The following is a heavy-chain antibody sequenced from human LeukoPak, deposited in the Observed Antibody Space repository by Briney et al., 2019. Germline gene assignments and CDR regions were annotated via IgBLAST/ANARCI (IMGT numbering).Heavy chain of an antibody. Sequence: ASVKVSCKASGYTFADYGISWVRQAPGQGLEWMGRISANNGNTNYAQKLQGRVTMTTDTSTSTAYMELRSLRSDDTAVYYCATNPPYSSGWSYFDYWGQGTLVTVSS. CDR3: ATNPPYSSGWSYFDY. D-gene: IGHD6-19*01. CDR2: ISANNGNT. CDR1: GYTFADYG. J-gene: IGHJ4*02. V-gene: IGHV1-18*01.